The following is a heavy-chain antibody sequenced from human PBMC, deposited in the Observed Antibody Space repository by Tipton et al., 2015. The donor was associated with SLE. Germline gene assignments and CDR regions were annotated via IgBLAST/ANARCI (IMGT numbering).Heavy chain of an antibody. CDR3: ARVMDTWFDP. CDR1: GFTFRSHY. Sequence: QSGPEVKRPGASVKVSCKASGFTFRSHYMHWVRQAPGQGLEWMGWMNPNSGNTGYAQKFQGRVTMTRNTSISTAYMELSSLRSEDTAVYYCARVMDTWFDPWGQGTLVTVSS. J-gene: IGHJ5*02. V-gene: IGHV1-8*02. D-gene: IGHD5-18*01. CDR2: MNPNSGNT.